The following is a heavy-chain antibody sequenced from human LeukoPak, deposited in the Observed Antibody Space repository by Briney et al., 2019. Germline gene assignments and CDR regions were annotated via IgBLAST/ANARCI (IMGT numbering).Heavy chain of an antibody. V-gene: IGHV4-39*02. CDR2: LYYDGRT. J-gene: IGHJ6*02. CDR1: GDSVSSSNYY. Sequence: SETLSLTCTVFGDSVSSSNYYWAWFRQPPGKGLDWIGSLYYDGRTYYSPSLESRVTVSVDTSKNQFALKLTSVTAADTAVYYCARDLKAYYYDSSGYYRDNYYGMDVWGQGTTVTVSS. CDR3: ARDLKAYYYDSSGYYRDNYYGMDV. D-gene: IGHD3-22*01.